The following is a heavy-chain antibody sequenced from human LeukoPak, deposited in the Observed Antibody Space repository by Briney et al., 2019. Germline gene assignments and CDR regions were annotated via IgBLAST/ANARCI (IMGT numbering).Heavy chain of an antibody. V-gene: IGHV3-21*01. D-gene: IGHD6-19*01. Sequence: KAGGSLRLSCAASGFTFSSYSMNWVRQAPGKGLEWVSSISSSSSYIYYADSVKGRFTISRDNAKNSLYLQMNSLRAEDTAVYYCATPRIGGIAVAGTSFDYWGQGTLVTVSS. CDR1: GFTFSSYS. J-gene: IGHJ4*02. CDR2: ISSSSSYI. CDR3: ATPRIGGIAVAGTSFDY.